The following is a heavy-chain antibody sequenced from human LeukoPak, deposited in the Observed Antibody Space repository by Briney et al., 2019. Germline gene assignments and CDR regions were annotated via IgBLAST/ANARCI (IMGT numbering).Heavy chain of an antibody. CDR3: ARGIDY. Sequence: GGSLRLSCAASGFTFSHFALSWARQAPGKGREGVSVIYSGGSTYYADSVKGRFTISRDNSKNTLYLQMNSLRAEDTAVYYCARGIDYWGQGTLVTVSS. V-gene: IGHV3-66*01. CDR1: GFTFSHFA. J-gene: IGHJ4*02. D-gene: IGHD6-13*01. CDR2: IYSGGST.